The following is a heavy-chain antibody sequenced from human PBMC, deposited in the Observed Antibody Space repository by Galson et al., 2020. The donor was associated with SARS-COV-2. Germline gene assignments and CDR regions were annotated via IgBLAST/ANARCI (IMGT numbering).Heavy chain of an antibody. V-gene: IGHV4-4*02. Sequence: SETLSLTCAVSGGSISSSNWWSWVRQPPGKGLEWIGEIYHSGSTNYNPSLKSRVTISVDKSKNQFSLKLSSVTAADTAVYYCARIVSPYGDRSVDYWGQGTLVTVSS. CDR2: IYHSGST. CDR3: ARIVSPYGDRSVDY. D-gene: IGHD4-17*01. J-gene: IGHJ4*02. CDR1: GGSISSSNW.